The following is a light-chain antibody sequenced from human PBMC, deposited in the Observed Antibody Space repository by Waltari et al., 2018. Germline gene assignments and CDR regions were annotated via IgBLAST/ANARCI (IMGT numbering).Light chain of an antibody. CDR1: QVLKKY. J-gene: IGKJ3*01. CDR2: EAS. Sequence: QVLKKYFAWYHQRPCEAPKLLIYEASIWAPGVPVRFSGSGSGTDFSLTISSLEPEEVAVYYCQKYRSVPFTFGQGTKVDIK. CDR3: QKYRSVPFT. V-gene: IGKV1-27*01.